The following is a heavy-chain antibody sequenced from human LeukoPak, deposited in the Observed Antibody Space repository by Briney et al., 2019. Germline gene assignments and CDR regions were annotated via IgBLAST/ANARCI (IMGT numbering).Heavy chain of an antibody. Sequence: GGSLRLSCAASGITFSRYWMNWVRQAPRKGLEWVANIKEDGSVKNYVDSVRGRFTVSRDNAKNSLYLQMNSLRAEDTAVYYCAGRVTGYSSGYVYWGQGTLVTVSS. CDR1: GITFSRYW. CDR2: IKEDGSVK. D-gene: IGHD5-18*01. V-gene: IGHV3-7*03. J-gene: IGHJ4*02. CDR3: AGRVTGYSSGYVY.